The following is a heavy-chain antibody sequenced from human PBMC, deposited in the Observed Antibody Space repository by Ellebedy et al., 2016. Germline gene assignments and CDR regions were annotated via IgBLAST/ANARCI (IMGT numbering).Heavy chain of an antibody. J-gene: IGHJ4*02. Sequence: SETLSLTCTVSGGSISSSSYYWGWIRQPPGKGLDWIGSLYYSGSTSYNPSLKSRVTISVDTSKNQFSLKLSSVTAADTAVYYCASTIPSAMYYFDYWGQGTLVTVSS. CDR1: GGSISSSSYY. CDR2: LYYSGST. CDR3: ASTIPSAMYYFDY. V-gene: IGHV4-39*07. D-gene: IGHD2-2*01.